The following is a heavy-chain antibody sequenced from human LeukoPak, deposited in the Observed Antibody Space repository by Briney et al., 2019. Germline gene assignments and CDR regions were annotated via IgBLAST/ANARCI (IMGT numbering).Heavy chain of an antibody. J-gene: IGHJ4*02. D-gene: IGHD3-22*01. CDR2: IYYSGST. CDR3: ARANPYYYDSSGYFDY. CDR1: GGSISSGGYY. Sequence: PSQTLSLTCTVSGGSISSGGYYWSWIRQHPGKGLEWIGYIYYSGSTYYNPSLKSRVTISVDTSKNQFSLKLSSVTAADMAVYYCARANPYYYDSSGYFDYWGQGTLVTVSS. V-gene: IGHV4-31*03.